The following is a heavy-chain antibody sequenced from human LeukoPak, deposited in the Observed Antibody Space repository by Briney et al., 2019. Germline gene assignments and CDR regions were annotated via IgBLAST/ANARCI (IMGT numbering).Heavy chain of an antibody. CDR1: ESTLTKFH. CDR2: FGPDDSET. V-gene: IGHV1-24*01. Sequence: ASVKVSCKVPESTLTKFHMYCVRRSPGKGLEWMGGFGPDDSETIYAQNFQGRVTMTEDTSTDTAYMELSSLKSDDTAVYYCAAERKIVGTTGACVFWGQGTLVTVSS. J-gene: IGHJ4*02. D-gene: IGHD1-26*01. CDR3: AAERKIVGTTGACVF.